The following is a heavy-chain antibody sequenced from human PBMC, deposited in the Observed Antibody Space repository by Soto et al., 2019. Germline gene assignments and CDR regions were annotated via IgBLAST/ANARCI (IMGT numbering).Heavy chain of an antibody. CDR2: IYYTGTT. J-gene: IGHJ3*02. D-gene: IGHD1-1*01. V-gene: IGHV4-31*03. Sequence: QVQLQESGPGLVKPSQTLSLTCTVSGGSISSGGYYWSWIRQHPGKGLEWIGYIYYTGTTYYSPSLKSRVTISVDTSNHQFSLKLSSVTAADKAVYYCARDRDAYNDAFGIWGQGTMVTVSS. CDR1: GGSISSGGYY. CDR3: ARDRDAYNDAFGI.